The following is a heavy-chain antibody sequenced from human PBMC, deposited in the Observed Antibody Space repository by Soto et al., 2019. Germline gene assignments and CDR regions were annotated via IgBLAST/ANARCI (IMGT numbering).Heavy chain of an antibody. V-gene: IGHV4-30-4*01. Sequence: QVQLQESGPGLVKPSQTLSLTCTVSGGSISSGDYYWSWIRQPPGKGLEWIGYIYYSGSTYYNPSLKRRVTISVDTSKNQFSLKLSSVTAADTAVYYCARECGGDCSDGDYWGQGTLVTVSS. J-gene: IGHJ4*02. D-gene: IGHD2-21*02. CDR3: ARECGGDCSDGDY. CDR2: IYYSGST. CDR1: GGSISSGDYY.